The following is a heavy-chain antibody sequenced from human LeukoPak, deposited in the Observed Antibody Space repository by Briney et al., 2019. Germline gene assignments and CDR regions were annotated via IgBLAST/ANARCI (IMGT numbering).Heavy chain of an antibody. CDR1: GFTFTSYW. V-gene: IGHV3-7*01. J-gene: IGHJ4*02. D-gene: IGHD4-17*01. CDR2: IKQDGSET. Sequence: GGSLRLSCAASGFTFTSYWMSWVRQAPGKGLEWVANIKQDGSETYYVDSEKGRFTISRDNAKKSLYLQMNSLRAEDTAVYYCAGGTTSSFDYWGQGTLVTVSS. CDR3: AGGTTSSFDY.